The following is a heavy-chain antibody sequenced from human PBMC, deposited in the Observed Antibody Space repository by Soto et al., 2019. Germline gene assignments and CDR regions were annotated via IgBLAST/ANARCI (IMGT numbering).Heavy chain of an antibody. J-gene: IGHJ5*02. CDR2: IIPIFGTA. CDR1: GGTFSSYA. CDR3: ARVSELSAYFDWFDP. V-gene: IGHV1-69*13. Sequence: SVKVSCKASGGTFSSYAISWVRQAPGQGLEWMGGIIPIFGTANYEQKFQGRVTITADESTSTAYMELSSLRSEDTAVYYCARVSELSAYFDWFDPWGQGTLVTVSS. D-gene: IGHD3-9*01.